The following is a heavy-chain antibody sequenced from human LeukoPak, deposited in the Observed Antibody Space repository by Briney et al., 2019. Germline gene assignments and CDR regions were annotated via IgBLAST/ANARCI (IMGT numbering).Heavy chain of an antibody. CDR3: AREGSIVPHQDLDY. D-gene: IGHD2-15*01. J-gene: IGHJ4*02. CDR2: ISSSGTTI. V-gene: IGHV3-48*01. CDR1: GFAFSTYS. Sequence: PGGSLRLSCAASGFAFSTYSMNWVRQAPGKGLEWVSYISSSGTTIYYAGSVKGRFTISRDNAKNSLYLQMNSLRVEDTAVYYCAREGSIVPHQDLDYWGQGTLVTVSS.